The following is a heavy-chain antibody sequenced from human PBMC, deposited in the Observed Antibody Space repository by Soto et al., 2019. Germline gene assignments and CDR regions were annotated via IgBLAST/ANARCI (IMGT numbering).Heavy chain of an antibody. CDR1: GYTFTSYG. J-gene: IGHJ3*02. CDR3: ARGINYYDSGDDAFDI. Sequence: ASVKVSCKASGYTFTSYGISWVRQAPGQGLEWMGWISAYNGNTNYAQKLQGRVTMTTDTSTSTAYMELRSLRSDDTAVYYCARGINYYDSGDDAFDIWGQGTMVTVSS. V-gene: IGHV1-18*01. D-gene: IGHD3-10*01. CDR2: ISAYNGNT.